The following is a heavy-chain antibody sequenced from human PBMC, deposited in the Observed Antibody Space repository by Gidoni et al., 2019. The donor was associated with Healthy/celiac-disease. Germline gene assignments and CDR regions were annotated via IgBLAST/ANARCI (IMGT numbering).Heavy chain of an antibody. D-gene: IGHD6-19*01. J-gene: IGHJ2*01. Sequence: EVQLVESGGGLVQPGGSLRLSCAASGFTFSSYDMHWVRQATGKGLEWVSAIGTAGDTYYPGSVKGRFTISRENAKNSLYLQMNSLRAGDTAVYYCARARKAVAALYWYFDLWGRGTLVTVSS. CDR1: GFTFSSYD. V-gene: IGHV3-13*01. CDR3: ARARKAVAALYWYFDL. CDR2: IGTAGDT.